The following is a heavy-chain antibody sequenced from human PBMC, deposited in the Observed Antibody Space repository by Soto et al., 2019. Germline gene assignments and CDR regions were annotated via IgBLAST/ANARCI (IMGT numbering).Heavy chain of an antibody. CDR3: ARDLADRMPGHDY. V-gene: IGHV3-23*01. CDR2: FTNYGAT. Sequence: PGGSLRLSCAASGFTVSSYAMSWVRQAPGKGLEWVSTFTNYGATYYADSVKGRFTISRDNSKNTLYLQMNSLRAEDTAVYYCARDLADRMPGHDYWGQGTLVTVSS. J-gene: IGHJ4*02. CDR1: GFTVSSYA. D-gene: IGHD2-15*01.